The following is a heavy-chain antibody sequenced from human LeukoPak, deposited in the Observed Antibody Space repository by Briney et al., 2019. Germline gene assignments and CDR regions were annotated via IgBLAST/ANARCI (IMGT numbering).Heavy chain of an antibody. J-gene: IGHJ5*02. CDR1: GASLSRSTDY. D-gene: IGHD3-9*01. V-gene: IGHV4-39*01. CDR3: ARHIIGATGSEWFDP. CDR2: MYYSGRT. Sequence: KPSETLSLTCSVSGASLSRSTDYWGWIRQPPGKGPQWIGSMYYSGRTYYDLSLRSRVTISVDTSKNQFSLELTSVTAADTAVYYCARHIIGATGSEWFDPWGQGTLVTVSS.